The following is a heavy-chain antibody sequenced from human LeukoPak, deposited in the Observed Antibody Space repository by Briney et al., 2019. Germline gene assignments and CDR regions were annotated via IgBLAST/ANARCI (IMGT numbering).Heavy chain of an antibody. Sequence: GGSLRLSCAASGFTFSSYAMSWVRQAPGKGLEWVSAISGSGGITSYADSVKGRFTISRDNSKNTLYLQMNSLTAEDTAVYYCARELREHGVFDIWGQGTMVTVSS. CDR2: ISGSGGIT. J-gene: IGHJ3*02. D-gene: IGHD1-26*01. CDR1: GFTFSSYA. CDR3: ARELREHGVFDI. V-gene: IGHV3-23*01.